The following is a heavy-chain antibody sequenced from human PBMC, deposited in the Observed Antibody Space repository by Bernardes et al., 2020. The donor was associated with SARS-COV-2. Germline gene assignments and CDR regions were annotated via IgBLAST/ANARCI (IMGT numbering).Heavy chain of an antibody. Sequence: SGPTLVKPTETLTLTCTFSGFSLSTSGMCVSWIRQAPGKALEWVALIDWDDDKYYSTSLTTRATISRDTSKNQVVLTLINVDPEDTASYYCARPQFSGTSCFGWFDPWGPGTQVTVSS. CDR2: IDWDDDK. V-gene: IGHV2-70*13. CDR3: ARPQFSGTSCFGWFDP. CDR1: GFSLSTSGMC. J-gene: IGHJ5*02. D-gene: IGHD2-2*01.